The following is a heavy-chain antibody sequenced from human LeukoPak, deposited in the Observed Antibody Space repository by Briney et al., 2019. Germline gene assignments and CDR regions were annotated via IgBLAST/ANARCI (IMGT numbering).Heavy chain of an antibody. CDR3: TKGRGI. V-gene: IGHV4-4*08. Sequence: SETLSLTCTVSGGSISSYYWSWIRQPPGKGLEWIGHLYTSGRMSYNPSLKSRVTISVDTSKNQFSLKLTSVTAADTAVYYCTKGRGIWGQGTLVTVSS. CDR2: LYTSGRM. J-gene: IGHJ4*02. CDR1: GGSISSYY. D-gene: IGHD3-10*01.